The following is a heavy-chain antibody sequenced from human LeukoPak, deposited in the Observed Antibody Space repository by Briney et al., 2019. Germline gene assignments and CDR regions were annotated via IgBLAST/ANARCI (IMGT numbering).Heavy chain of an antibody. V-gene: IGHV4-39*01. D-gene: IGHD3/OR15-3a*01. CDR2: TFYTWRT. CDR3: ARRRHSFDFYNV. J-gene: IGHJ3*01. Sequence: PSATLSLTCTVPGDSIITNIYWWDWVRLPPGKGLEWIGATFYTWRTFYNPSLKSRVTISVDTSNNQFSLDLNSATAADTADYYCARRRHSFDFYNVWGQGTRVLVSS. CDR1: GDSIITNIYW.